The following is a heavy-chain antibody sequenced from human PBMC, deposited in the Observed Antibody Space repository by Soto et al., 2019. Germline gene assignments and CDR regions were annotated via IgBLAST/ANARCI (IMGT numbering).Heavy chain of an antibody. CDR1: GYSFTTNW. J-gene: IGHJ4*02. D-gene: IGHD3-9*01. CDR2: IFPGDSDT. Sequence: GESLKISCKASGYSFTTNWIGWVRQMPGKGLEWMGIIFPGDSDTRYSPSFQGQVTISADKSISTAYLQWSSLKASDTAMYYCARRLRYILTGSLGTLDFWGQGTLVTVSS. V-gene: IGHV5-51*01. CDR3: ARRLRYILTGSLGTLDF.